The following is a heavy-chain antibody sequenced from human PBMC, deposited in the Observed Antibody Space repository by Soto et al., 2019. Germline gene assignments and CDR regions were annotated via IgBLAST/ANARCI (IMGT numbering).Heavy chain of an antibody. Sequence: SETLSLTCTVSGGSISSGDYYWSWIRQPPGKGLEWIGYIYYSGSTYYNPSLKSRVTISVDTSKNQFSLKLSSVTAADTAVYYCARAKAPLYSSSWYWFDPWGQG. CDR2: IYYSGST. D-gene: IGHD6-13*01. J-gene: IGHJ5*02. CDR3: ARAKAPLYSSSWYWFDP. V-gene: IGHV4-30-4*01. CDR1: GGSISSGDYY.